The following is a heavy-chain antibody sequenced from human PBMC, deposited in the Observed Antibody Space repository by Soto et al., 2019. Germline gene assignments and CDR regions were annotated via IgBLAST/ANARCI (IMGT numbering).Heavy chain of an antibody. Sequence: GGSLRLSCAASGFTFSDYYMSWIRQAPGKGLEWVSYISSSGSTIYYADSVKGRFTISRDNAKNSLYLQMNSLRAEDTAVYYCARDPTTVTPPYYYYYYMDVWGKGTTVTVSS. CDR2: ISSSGSTI. D-gene: IGHD4-17*01. V-gene: IGHV3-11*01. J-gene: IGHJ6*03. CDR1: GFTFSDYY. CDR3: ARDPTTVTPPYYYYYYMDV.